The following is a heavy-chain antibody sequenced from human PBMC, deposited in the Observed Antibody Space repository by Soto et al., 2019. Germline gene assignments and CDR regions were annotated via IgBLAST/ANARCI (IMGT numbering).Heavy chain of an antibody. Sequence: QVQLQQWGAGLLKPSETLSLTCAVYGGSFSGYYWSWIRQPPGKGLEWIGEINHSGSTNYNPSLKRRLTISVDTSKNQFARRVSFVTAADTVVYYCARVGDIVVAPAAITGSAPWGQGTLVTVSS. CDR1: GGSFSGYY. V-gene: IGHV4-34*01. D-gene: IGHD2-2*01. CDR3: ARVGDIVVAPAAITGSAP. J-gene: IGHJ5*02. CDR2: INHSGST.